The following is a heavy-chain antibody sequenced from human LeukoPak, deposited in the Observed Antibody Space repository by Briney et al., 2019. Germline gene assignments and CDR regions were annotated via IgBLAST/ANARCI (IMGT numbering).Heavy chain of an antibody. CDR1: GGSFSGYF. Sequence: LSLTCAVYGGSFSGYFWSWIRQPPGKGLEWVSYISSTTSTTYYADSVKGRFTMSRDNAKNSVYLQMNSLRAEDTAVYYCARDLLGDWGQGILVTVSS. V-gene: IGHV3-11*04. J-gene: IGHJ4*02. D-gene: IGHD2-15*01. CDR2: ISSTTSTT. CDR3: ARDLLGD.